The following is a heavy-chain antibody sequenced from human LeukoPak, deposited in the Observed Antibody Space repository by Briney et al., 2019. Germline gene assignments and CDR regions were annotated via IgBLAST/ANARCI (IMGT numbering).Heavy chain of an antibody. CDR1: GYTFTSYA. CDR3: ARASGSLAGTWDWFDP. J-gene: IGHJ5*02. CDR2: INTNTGNP. Sequence: AASVKVSCKASGYTFTSYAMNWVRQAPGQGLEWMGWINTNTGNPTYAQGFTGRFVFTLDTSVSTAYLQISSLKAEDTAVYYCARASGSLAGTWDWFDPWGQGTLVTVSS. D-gene: IGHD6-19*01. V-gene: IGHV7-4-1*02.